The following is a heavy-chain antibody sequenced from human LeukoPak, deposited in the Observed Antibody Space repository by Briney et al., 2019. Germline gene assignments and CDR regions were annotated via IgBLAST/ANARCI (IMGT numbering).Heavy chain of an antibody. CDR1: GGTFSSYA. Sequence: SVKVSCKASGGTFSSYAISWVRQAPGQGLEWMGGIIPIFGTANYAQKFQGRVTITADESTSTAYMELSSLRSEDTAVYYCASSGWYGDVFRHWGQGTLVTVSS. CDR3: ASSGWYGDVFRH. D-gene: IGHD6-19*01. V-gene: IGHV1-69*13. CDR2: IIPIFGTA. J-gene: IGHJ1*01.